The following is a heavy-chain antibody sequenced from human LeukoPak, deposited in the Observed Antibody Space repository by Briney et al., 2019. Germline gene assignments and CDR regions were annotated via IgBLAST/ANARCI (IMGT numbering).Heavy chain of an antibody. CDR2: ISAYNGNT. CDR3: ARVSDYDFWSGYYVPIGNWFDP. CDR1: GYTFTSYG. V-gene: IGHV1-18*01. Sequence: ASVKVSCKASGYTFTSYGISWVRQAPGQGLEWMGWISAYNGNTNYAQKLQGRVTMTTDTSTSTAYMELRSLRSDDTAVYYCARVSDYDFWSGYYVPIGNWFDPRGQGTLVTVSS. J-gene: IGHJ5*02. D-gene: IGHD3-3*01.